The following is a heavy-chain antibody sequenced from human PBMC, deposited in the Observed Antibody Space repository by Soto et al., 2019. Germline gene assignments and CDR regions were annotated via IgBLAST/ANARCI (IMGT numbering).Heavy chain of an antibody. Sequence: PGGSLRLSCAASGFTFSSYSMNWVRQAPGKGLEWVSSIRSSGSYIYYADSVKGRFTISRDNAKNSLYLQMNSLRAEDTAVYYCAREQIVATYAMHVWGQGTPVPVYS. CDR1: GFTFSSYS. CDR2: IRSSGSYI. J-gene: IGHJ6*02. CDR3: AREQIVATYAMHV. D-gene: IGHD5-12*01. V-gene: IGHV3-21*01.